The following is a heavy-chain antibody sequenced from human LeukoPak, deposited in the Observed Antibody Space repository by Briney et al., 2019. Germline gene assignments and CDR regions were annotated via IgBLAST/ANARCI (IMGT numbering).Heavy chain of an antibody. CDR3: VKAVAVAPEGLEY. V-gene: IGHV3-64D*09. CDR1: GFTFSSYA. Sequence: PGGSLRLSCSASGFTFSSYAMHWVPQAPGKGLEYVAAIGINGGSTYYADSVKGRFTISRDNSKNTLYLHMSSLRTEDTAVYYCVKAVAVAPEGLEYWGQGTLVTVSS. J-gene: IGHJ4*02. CDR2: IGINGGST. D-gene: IGHD6-19*01.